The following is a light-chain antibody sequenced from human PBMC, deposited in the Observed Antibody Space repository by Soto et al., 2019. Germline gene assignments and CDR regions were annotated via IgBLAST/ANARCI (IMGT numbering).Light chain of an antibody. J-gene: IGKJ5*01. CDR1: QSLLQSNGYKY. V-gene: IGKV2-28*01. Sequence: DIVMTQSPLSLPVTPGESASISCRSIQSLLQSNGYKYLDWYLQRPGQSPQLLIYLGSNRAHGVPDRFSGSGTGTDLTLKISSVEADDVGVYYCMQALQTPITFGQGTRVEIK. CDR3: MQALQTPIT. CDR2: LGS.